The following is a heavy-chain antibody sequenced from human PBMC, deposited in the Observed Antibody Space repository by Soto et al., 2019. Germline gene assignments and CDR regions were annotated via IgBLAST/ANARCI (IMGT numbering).Heavy chain of an antibody. CDR1: GFTLSTYA. V-gene: IGHV3-33*01. CDR2: IWDDGSNK. J-gene: IGHJ4*02. CDR3: ARDPPDSGWTFDF. D-gene: IGHD6-19*01. Sequence: QVQLVEYGGGVIQTGRSLRLSCAASGFTLSTYAIHWVRQAPGKGLEWVEFIWDDGSNKYYADPVKGRFTVSRDNSKNTLYLQMNSLRAENTAVYYCARDPPDSGWTFDFWGQGTLVTVSS.